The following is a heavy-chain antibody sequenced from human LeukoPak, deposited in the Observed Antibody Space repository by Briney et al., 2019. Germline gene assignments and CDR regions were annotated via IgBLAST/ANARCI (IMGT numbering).Heavy chain of an antibody. Sequence: SETLSLTCTVSGGSISSYYWSWIRQPPGKGLEWIGTMSYGGSTYNNPSLRSRVTISADTSKAQFSLKVSSVTAADTGVYYCARHPRSAYYNGFDAFDIWGQGTMVTVSS. J-gene: IGHJ3*02. D-gene: IGHD2-8*01. V-gene: IGHV4-59*04. CDR1: GGSISSYY. CDR2: MSYGGST. CDR3: ARHPRSAYYNGFDAFDI.